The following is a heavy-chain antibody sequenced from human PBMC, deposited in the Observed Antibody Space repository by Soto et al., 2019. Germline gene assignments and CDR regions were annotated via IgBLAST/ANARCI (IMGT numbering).Heavy chain of an antibody. CDR3: ARAGQYYDSSGYAD. Sequence: QVKLVQSGTEVKKPGASMKVSCKASGYSFATSGISWVRQAPGQGLEWMGWISAYNGNTNYDQKLQARMIMTTDASTSTAYLSLSSLRSDDPAGYYCARAGQYYDSSGYADWGQGTLVTVSS. CDR1: GYSFATSG. CDR2: ISAYNGNT. V-gene: IGHV1-18*01. J-gene: IGHJ4*02. D-gene: IGHD3-22*01.